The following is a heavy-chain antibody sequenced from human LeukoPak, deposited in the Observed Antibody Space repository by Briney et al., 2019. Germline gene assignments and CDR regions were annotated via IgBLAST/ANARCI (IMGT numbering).Heavy chain of an antibody. CDR2: ISYDGSNK. CDR3: ASAPEGEMATILDI. D-gene: IGHD5-24*01. J-gene: IGHJ3*02. CDR1: GFTFSSYA. Sequence: QPGRSLRLSCAASGFTFSSYAMHWVRQAPGKGLEWVAVISYDGSNKYYADSVKGRFTISRDNSKNTLYLQMNSLRAEDTAVYYCASAPEGEMATILDIWGQGTMVTVSS. V-gene: IGHV3-30-3*01.